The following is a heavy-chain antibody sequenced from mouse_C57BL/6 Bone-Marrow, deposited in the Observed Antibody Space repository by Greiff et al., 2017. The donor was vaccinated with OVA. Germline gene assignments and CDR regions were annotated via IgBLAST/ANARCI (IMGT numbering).Heavy chain of an antibody. V-gene: IGHV1-69*01. CDR2: IDPSDSYT. D-gene: IGHD1-1*01. CDR1: GYTFTSYW. CDR3: ARKDYGSSSLFDY. J-gene: IGHJ2*01. Sequence: VQLQQPGAELVMPGASVKLSCKASGYTFTSYWMHWVKQRPGQGLEWIGEIDPSDSYTNYNQKFKGKSTLTVDKSSSTAYMQLSSLTSEDSAVYYCARKDYGSSSLFDYWGQGTTLTVSS.